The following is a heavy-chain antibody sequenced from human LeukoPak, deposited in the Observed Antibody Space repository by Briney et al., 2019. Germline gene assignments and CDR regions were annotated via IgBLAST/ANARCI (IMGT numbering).Heavy chain of an antibody. CDR1: GGSISSGSYY. D-gene: IGHD4-23*01. V-gene: IGHV4-61*02. CDR2: IYTSGST. CDR3: ARGNQIRWYADAFDI. J-gene: IGHJ3*02. Sequence: SETLSLTCTVSGGSISSGSYYWSWIRQPAGKGLEWIGRIYTSGSTNYNPSLKSRVTISVDTSKNQFSLKLSSVTAADTAVYYCARGNQIRWYADAFDIWGQGTMVTVSS.